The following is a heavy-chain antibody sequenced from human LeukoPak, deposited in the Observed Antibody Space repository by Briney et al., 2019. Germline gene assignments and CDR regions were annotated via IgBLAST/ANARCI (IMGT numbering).Heavy chain of an antibody. CDR3: ARGVAAAGYNWFDP. J-gene: IGHJ5*02. D-gene: IGHD6-13*01. CDR1: GGSISSGGYY. CDR2: IYYSGST. Sequence: SQTLSLTCTVSGGSISSGGYYWSWIRQHPGKGLEWIGYIYYSGSTYYNPSLKSRVTISVDRSKNQFSLKLSSVTAADTAVYYCARGVAAAGYNWFDPWGQGTLVTVSS. V-gene: IGHV4-31*03.